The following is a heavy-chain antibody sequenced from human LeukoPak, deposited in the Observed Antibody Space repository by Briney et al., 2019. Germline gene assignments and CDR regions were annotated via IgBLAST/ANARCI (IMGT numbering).Heavy chain of an antibody. CDR1: GFTFSSYA. J-gene: IGHJ4*02. Sequence: PGGSLRLSCAASGFTFSSYAMSWVRQAPGKGLEWVSAISGSGGSTYYADSVKGRFTISRDNSRNTLYLQMNSLRAEDTAVYYCAKDGQIVVVSHFDYWGQGTLVTVSS. CDR2: ISGSGGST. V-gene: IGHV3-23*01. D-gene: IGHD3-22*01. CDR3: AKDGQIVVVSHFDY.